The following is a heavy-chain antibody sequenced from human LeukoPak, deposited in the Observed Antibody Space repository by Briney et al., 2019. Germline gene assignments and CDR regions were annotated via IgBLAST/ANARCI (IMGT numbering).Heavy chain of an antibody. V-gene: IGHV1-46*01. CDR2: INPSGGST. CDR3: ARGPRITLVRGGQWYYYMDV. D-gene: IGHD3-10*01. CDR1: GYTFTSYD. J-gene: IGHJ6*03. Sequence: ASVKVPCKASGYTFTSYDINWVRQATGQGLEWMGLINPSGGSTNYAQKCQGKLTMTRDTSTSTVYMELSSLRSEDTAVYYCARGPRITLVRGGQWYYYMDVWGKGTTVTISS.